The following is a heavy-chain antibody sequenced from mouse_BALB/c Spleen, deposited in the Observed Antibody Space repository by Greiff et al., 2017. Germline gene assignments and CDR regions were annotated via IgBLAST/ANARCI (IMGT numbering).Heavy chain of an antibody. J-gene: IGHJ3*01. D-gene: IGHD4-1*01. Sequence: VQLQQSGAELVKPGAPVKLSCKASGYTFTSYWMNWVKQRPGRGLEWIGRIDPSDSETHYNQKFKDKATLTVDKSSSTAYMQLSSLTSEDSAVYYCARCGTAYWGQGTLVTVSA. CDR1: GYTFTSYW. CDR2: IDPSDSET. V-gene: IGHV1-69*02. CDR3: ARCGTAY.